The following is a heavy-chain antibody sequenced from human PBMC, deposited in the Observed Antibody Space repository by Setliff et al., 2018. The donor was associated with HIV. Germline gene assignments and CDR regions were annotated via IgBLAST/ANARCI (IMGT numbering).Heavy chain of an antibody. V-gene: IGHV2-70*17. Sequence: ESGPTLVNPTQTLTLTCTFSGFSLSTSGMCVSWIRQPPGKALEWLARIDWDDDKFYSTSLKTRLTISKDTSKNQVVLTMTNMDPVDTATYYCARMRGPTVTPYWYFDLWGRGTLVTVSS. CDR1: GFSLSTSGMC. CDR2: IDWDDDK. D-gene: IGHD4-17*01. CDR3: ARMRGPTVTPYWYFDL. J-gene: IGHJ2*01.